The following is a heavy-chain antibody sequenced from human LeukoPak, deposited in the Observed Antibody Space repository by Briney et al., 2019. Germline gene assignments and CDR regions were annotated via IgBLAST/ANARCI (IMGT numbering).Heavy chain of an antibody. J-gene: IGHJ5*02. CDR3: AKEPVGAYGILPPGGNWFDP. Sequence: GRSLRLSCAASGFTFSSYGMHWVRQAPGKGLEWVAVISYDGSNKYYADSVKGRFTISRDNSKNTLYLQMNSLRAEDTAVYYCAKEPVGAYGILPPGGNWFDPWGQGTLVTVSS. CDR2: ISYDGSNK. CDR1: GFTFSSYG. V-gene: IGHV3-30*18. D-gene: IGHD1-26*01.